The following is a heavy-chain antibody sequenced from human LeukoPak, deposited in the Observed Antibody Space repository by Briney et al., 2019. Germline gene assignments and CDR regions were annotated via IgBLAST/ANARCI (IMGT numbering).Heavy chain of an antibody. D-gene: IGHD2-2*01. J-gene: IGHJ4*02. V-gene: IGHV4-59*01. CDR1: GGSISSYY. CDR2: IYYTGST. CDR3: ATYSRRHQLPNPFDY. Sequence: SETLSLTCTVSGGSISSYYWSWIRQPPGKELEWIGYIYYTGSTNYSPSLKSRVTISVDTSKNQFSLKLSSVTAAETAVYYCATYSRRHQLPNPFDYWGQGTLVTVSS.